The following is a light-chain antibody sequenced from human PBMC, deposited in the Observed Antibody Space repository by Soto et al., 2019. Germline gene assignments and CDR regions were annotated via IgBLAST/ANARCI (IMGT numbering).Light chain of an antibody. CDR1: QSVSSN. CDR3: QQYNNWTLT. V-gene: IGKV3-15*01. CDR2: GAS. J-gene: IGKJ1*01. Sequence: EIVMTHSPATLSVSPGERATLSCSASQSVSSNLAWYQQKPGQSPRLLIYGASTRATGIPARFSGSASGTEFTLTINSMQSEDFAVYYCQQYNNWTLTFGQGTKVEIK.